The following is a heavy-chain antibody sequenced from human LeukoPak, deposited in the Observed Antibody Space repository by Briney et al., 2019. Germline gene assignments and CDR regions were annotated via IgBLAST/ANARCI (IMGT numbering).Heavy chain of an antibody. Sequence: GGSLRLSCEASQFTFSRFAMSWVRQAPGTGLEWVSTLSGSGTATYYADSVKGRFTTSRDNSKDTLYLQMDNLRADDTAVYYCAKHLGSHSFLFYYMDVWGTGTSVIVSS. D-gene: IGHD2-21*01. J-gene: IGHJ6*03. V-gene: IGHV3-23*01. CDR1: QFTFSRFA. CDR2: LSGSGTAT. CDR3: AKHLGSHSFLFYYMDV.